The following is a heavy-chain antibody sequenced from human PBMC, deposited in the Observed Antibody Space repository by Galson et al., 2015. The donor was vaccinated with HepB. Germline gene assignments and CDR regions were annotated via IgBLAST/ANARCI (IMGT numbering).Heavy chain of an antibody. CDR3: AKEQRFSGNYIDAPFHDGMDS. CDR1: GFSFSNYG. CDR2: ISYDGGTS. J-gene: IGHJ6*02. D-gene: IGHD1-26*01. V-gene: IGHV3-30*18. Sequence: SLRLSCAASGFSFSNYGMHWVRQAPGKGLEWVAVISYDGGTSYYGDSVKGRFTISRDNSKNTLYLQMNSLSADDTAVYYCAKEQRFSGNYIDAPFHDGMDSWGQGTTAIVSS.